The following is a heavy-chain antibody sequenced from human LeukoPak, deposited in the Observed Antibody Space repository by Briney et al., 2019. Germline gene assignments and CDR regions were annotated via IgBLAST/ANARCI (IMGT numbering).Heavy chain of an antibody. V-gene: IGHV3-9*01. CDR1: GFTFDDYA. CDR3: AKDGATMVRGGREFDY. J-gene: IGHJ4*02. Sequence: GRSLRLSCAASGFTFDDYAMHWVRQAPGKGLEWVSGISWNSGSIGYADSVKGRFTISRDNAKNSLYLQMNSLRAEDTALYYCAKDGATMVRGGREFDYWGQGTLVTVSS. D-gene: IGHD3-10*01. CDR2: ISWNSGSI.